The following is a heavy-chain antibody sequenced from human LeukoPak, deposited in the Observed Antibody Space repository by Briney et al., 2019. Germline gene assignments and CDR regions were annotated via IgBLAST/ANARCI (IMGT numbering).Heavy chain of an antibody. J-gene: IGHJ4*02. CDR3: ARQHSSAYYYFDY. D-gene: IGHD3-22*01. V-gene: IGHV4-59*08. CDR1: GGSISTYY. CDR2: IHYSGST. Sequence: SETLSLTCTVSGGSISTYYWGWIRQPPGKGLEWIGYIHYSGSTNYNPSLKSRATIAVDTSKNQFSLKLSSVTAADTAVYYCARQHSSAYYYFDYWGQGTLVTVSS.